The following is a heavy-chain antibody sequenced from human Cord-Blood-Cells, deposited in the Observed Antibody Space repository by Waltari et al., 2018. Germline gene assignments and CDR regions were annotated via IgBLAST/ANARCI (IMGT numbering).Heavy chain of an antibody. J-gene: IGHJ3*02. CDR1: GGSISSYY. CDR3: ARARDSSGWYSDAFDI. D-gene: IGHD6-19*01. V-gene: IGHV4-4*07. CDR2: IYTSGST. Sequence: QVQLQELGPGLVKPSETLSLTCTVSGGSISSYYWSWIRQPAGKGLEWIGRIYTSGSTNYNPSLKSRVTMSVDTSKNQFSLKLSSVTAADTAVYYCARARDSSGWYSDAFDIWGQGTMVTVSS.